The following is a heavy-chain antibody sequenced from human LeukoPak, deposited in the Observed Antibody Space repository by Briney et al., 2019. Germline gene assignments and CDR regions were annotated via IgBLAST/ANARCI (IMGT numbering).Heavy chain of an antibody. J-gene: IGHJ4*02. CDR3: ARDEYSSSLDY. D-gene: IGHD6-6*01. CDR2: ISGSGGST. Sequence: QTGGSLRLSCAASGFTFSNYAMTWVRQAPGKGLEWVSAISGSGGSTYYADSVKGRFTISRDSSKNALYPQMNTLRAEDTAVYYCARDEYSSSLDYWGQGTLVTVSS. CDR1: GFTFSNYA. V-gene: IGHV3-23*01.